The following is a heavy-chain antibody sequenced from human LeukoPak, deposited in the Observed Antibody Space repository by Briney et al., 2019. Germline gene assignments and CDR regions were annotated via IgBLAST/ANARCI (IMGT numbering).Heavy chain of an antibody. D-gene: IGHD6-13*01. V-gene: IGHV4-39*07. CDR1: GDSISSVTYY. J-gene: IGHJ5*02. CDR3: ARAGIAAAGNRWFDP. CDR2: LYYSGTT. Sequence: PSETLSLTCTVSGDSISSVTYYWGWIRQPPGKGLEWIGTLYYSGTTYYNPSLKSRVTISVDTSKNQFSLKLSSVTAADTAVYFCARAGIAAAGNRWFDPWGQGTLVTVSS.